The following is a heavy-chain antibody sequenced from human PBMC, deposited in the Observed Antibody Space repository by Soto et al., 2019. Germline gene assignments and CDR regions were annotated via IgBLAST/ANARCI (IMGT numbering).Heavy chain of an antibody. V-gene: IGHV3-21*01. J-gene: IGHJ4*02. CDR3: ARDSSSRTPFDY. D-gene: IGHD6-13*01. CDR2: ISSSSSYI. Sequence: PGGSLRLSCAASGFTFSSYSMNWVRQAPGKGLEWVSSISSSSSYIYYADSVKGRFTISRDNAKNSLYLQMNSLRAEDTAVYYCARDSSSRTPFDYWGQGTLVTVSS. CDR1: GFTFSSYS.